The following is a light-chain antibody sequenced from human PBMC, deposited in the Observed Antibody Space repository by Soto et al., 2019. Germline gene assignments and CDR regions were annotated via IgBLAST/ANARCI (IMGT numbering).Light chain of an antibody. CDR2: DSS. Sequence: EIVLTQSPATLSSSPGERATLSCRASQSVGTYFAWYQQKPGQAPRLLIYDSSNRATGIPARFSGSGSGTDLTLTISSLEPEDFAVYYCQQRSDWPSTFGGGTKVEIK. CDR1: QSVGTY. J-gene: IGKJ4*01. CDR3: QQRSDWPST. V-gene: IGKV3-11*01.